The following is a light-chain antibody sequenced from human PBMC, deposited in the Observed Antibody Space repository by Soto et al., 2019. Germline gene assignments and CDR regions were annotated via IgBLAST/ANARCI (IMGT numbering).Light chain of an antibody. V-gene: IGKV3-15*01. CDR3: QQYNDWPIT. CDR1: QSVGSL. CDR2: RAS. Sequence: TQSPATLSVSPGARVILSCWASQSVGSLLAWYQQKPGQAPRLLIYRASTMAPDIPARFSGSGSGTEFSLTISSLQSEDLAVYYCQQYNDWPITFGQGTRLEIQ. J-gene: IGKJ5*01.